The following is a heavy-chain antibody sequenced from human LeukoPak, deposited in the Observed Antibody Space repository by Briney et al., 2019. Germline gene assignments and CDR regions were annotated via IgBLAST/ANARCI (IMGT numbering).Heavy chain of an antibody. V-gene: IGHV1-69*13. J-gene: IGHJ6*02. CDR1: GGTFSSYA. CDR3: AGTWKYQSLDNYYGLGV. CDR2: IIPIFGTA. Sequence: SVKVSCKASGGTFSSYAISWVRQAPGQGLEWMGGIIPIFGTANYAQKFQGRVTITADESTSTAYMELSSLRSEDTAVYFCAGTWKYQSLDNYYGLGVWGQGTTVTVSS. D-gene: IGHD2-2*01.